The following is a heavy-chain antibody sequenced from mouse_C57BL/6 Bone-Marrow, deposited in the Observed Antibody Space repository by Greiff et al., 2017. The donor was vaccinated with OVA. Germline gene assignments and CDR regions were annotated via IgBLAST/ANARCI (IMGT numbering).Heavy chain of an antibody. Sequence: DVMLVESGGGLVQPGGSLKLSCAASGFTFSDYYMYWVRQTPEKRLEWVAYISNGGGSTYYPDTVKGRFTISRDNAKNTLYLQMSRLKSEDTAMYYCAREASGIYYYAMDYWGQGTSVTVSS. CDR2: ISNGGGST. D-gene: IGHD3-1*01. CDR3: AREASGIYYYAMDY. J-gene: IGHJ4*01. CDR1: GFTFSDYY. V-gene: IGHV5-12*01.